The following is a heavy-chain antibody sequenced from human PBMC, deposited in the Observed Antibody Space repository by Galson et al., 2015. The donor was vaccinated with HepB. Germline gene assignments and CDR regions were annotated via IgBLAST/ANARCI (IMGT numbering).Heavy chain of an antibody. V-gene: IGHV3-48*04. CDR2: ISSSSSTI. CDR3: ARDFDILTPGAFDI. Sequence: SLRLSCAASGFTFSSYSMNWVRQAPGKGLEWVSYISSSSSTIYYADSVKGRFTISRDNAKNSLYLQMNSLRAEDTAVYYCARDFDILTPGAFDIWGQGTMVTVSS. D-gene: IGHD3-9*01. CDR1: GFTFSSYS. J-gene: IGHJ3*02.